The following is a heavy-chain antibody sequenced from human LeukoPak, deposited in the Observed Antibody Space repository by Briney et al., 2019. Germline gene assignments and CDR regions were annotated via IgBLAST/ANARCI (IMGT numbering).Heavy chain of an antibody. CDR1: GYTFTNYD. V-gene: IGHV1-8*01. Sequence: PGASVKVSCKASGYTFTNYDINWVRQATGQGLEWMGWMNPNSGNTGYAQKFQGRGTMTRDTSISTAYMELSSLRSEDTAVYYCARSLTSEGNWFDPWGQGTLVTVSS. D-gene: IGHD2-2*01. CDR3: ARSLTSEGNWFDP. J-gene: IGHJ5*02. CDR2: MNPNSGNT.